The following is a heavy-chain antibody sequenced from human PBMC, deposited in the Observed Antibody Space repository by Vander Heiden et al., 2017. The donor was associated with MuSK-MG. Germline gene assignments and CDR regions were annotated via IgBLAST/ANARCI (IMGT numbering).Heavy chain of an antibody. CDR1: GFTFRRYA. D-gene: IGHD2-21*01. Sequence: QVQLVESGGGVVQPGRSLRLSRAASGFTFRRYAMPWVRQAPGRGLGWVAFISYDGSDKYYGDSVQGRFTISRDNSKNTLYLQMNSLRPEDTAVYYCTSIPFDYWGQGTLVSVSS. CDR3: TSIPFDY. J-gene: IGHJ4*02. V-gene: IGHV3-30-3*01. CDR2: ISYDGSDK.